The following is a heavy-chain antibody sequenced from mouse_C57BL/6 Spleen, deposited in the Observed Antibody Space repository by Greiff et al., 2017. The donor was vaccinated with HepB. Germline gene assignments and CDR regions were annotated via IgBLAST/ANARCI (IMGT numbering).Heavy chain of an antibody. V-gene: IGHV1-75*01. CDR2: IFPGSSST. CDR3: ARGPNSYYAMDY. J-gene: IGHJ4*01. D-gene: IGHD3-1*01. CDR1: GYTFADYF. Sequence: VQLQQSGPELVKPGASVKISCKASGYTFADYFINWVKQRPGQGLEWIGWIFPGSSSTYYNEKFKGKATFTVDKSSTTAYMLLSSLTSEDSAVYFCARGPNSYYAMDYWGQGTSVTVSS.